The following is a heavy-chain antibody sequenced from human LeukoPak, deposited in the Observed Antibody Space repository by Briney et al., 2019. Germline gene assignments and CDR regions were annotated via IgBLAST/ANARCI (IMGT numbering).Heavy chain of an antibody. CDR1: GGSISSYY. V-gene: IGHV4-39*07. CDR2: IYYSGST. D-gene: IGHD3-22*01. Sequence: SETLSLTCTVSGGSISSYYWSWIRQPPGKGLEWIGSIYYSGSTYYNPSLKSRVTISVDTSKNQFSLKLSSVTAADTAVYYCARVWGGSGYYYFDYWGQGTLVSVSS. CDR3: ARVWGGSGYYYFDY. J-gene: IGHJ4*02.